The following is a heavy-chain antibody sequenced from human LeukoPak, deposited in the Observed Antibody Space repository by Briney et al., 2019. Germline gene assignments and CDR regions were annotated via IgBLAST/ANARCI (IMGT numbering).Heavy chain of an antibody. CDR2: IFHSGST. CDR3: ARDASLQTGAFDA. D-gene: IGHD5-24*01. CDR1: GGSISRSDW. Sequence: PSETLSLTCAVSGGSISRSDWWSWVRQSPGKGLEWIGEIFHSGSTKYNPSLKSRVTISVDKSKNQFSLNLTSVTAADTAMYYCARDASLQTGAFDAWGQGTMVTVSS. V-gene: IGHV4-4*02. J-gene: IGHJ3*01.